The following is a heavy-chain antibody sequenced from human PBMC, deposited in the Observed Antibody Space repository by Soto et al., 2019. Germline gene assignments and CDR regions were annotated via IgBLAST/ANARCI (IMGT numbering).Heavy chain of an antibody. D-gene: IGHD6-19*01. Sequence: QVQLVQSGAEVKKPGSSVKVSCKASGGTFSNYAISWVRQAPGQGPEWMGGIFPIFGTANYAQKFPGRVTLTADESRPNAYVELRGLRSGDMAVYYCAQTLGAAVSGPGRFDLWGRGTLVTVSS. CDR1: GGTFSNYA. CDR3: AQTLGAAVSGPGRFDL. J-gene: IGHJ2*01. CDR2: IFPIFGTA. V-gene: IGHV1-69*12.